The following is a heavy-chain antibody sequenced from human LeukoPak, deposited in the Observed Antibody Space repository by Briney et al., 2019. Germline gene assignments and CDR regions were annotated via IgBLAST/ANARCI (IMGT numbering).Heavy chain of an antibody. Sequence: ASVKVSCKASGGTFSSYAISWVRQAPGQGLEWMGGIIPIFGTANYAQKFQGRVTITADESTSTAYMGLSSLRSEDTAVYYCAIAAAGTWYFDYWGQGTLVTVSS. J-gene: IGHJ4*02. D-gene: IGHD6-13*01. CDR2: IIPIFGTA. V-gene: IGHV1-69*13. CDR3: AIAAAGTWYFDY. CDR1: GGTFSSYA.